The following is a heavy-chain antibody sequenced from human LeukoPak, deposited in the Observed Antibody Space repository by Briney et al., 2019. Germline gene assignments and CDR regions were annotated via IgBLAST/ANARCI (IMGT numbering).Heavy chain of an antibody. CDR2: IIPILGIA. J-gene: IGHJ4*02. V-gene: IGHV1-69*04. D-gene: IGHD5-12*01. CDR1: GGTFSSYA. Sequence: RASVKVSCKASGGTFSSYAISWVRQAPGQGLEWMGRIIPILGIANYAQKLQGRVTITADKSTSTAYMELSSLRSEDTAVYYCASLEVATISVGYFDYWGQGTLVTVSS. CDR3: ASLEVATISVGYFDY.